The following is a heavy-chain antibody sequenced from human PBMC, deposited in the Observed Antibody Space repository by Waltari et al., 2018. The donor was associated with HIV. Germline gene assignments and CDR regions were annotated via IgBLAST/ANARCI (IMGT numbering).Heavy chain of an antibody. CDR1: GGSISSYY. J-gene: IGHJ3*02. D-gene: IGHD3-16*02. CDR3: ARGLRLGELTLYKYAFDI. CDR2: IYTSGST. V-gene: IGHV4-4*07. Sequence: QVQLEESGPGLVKPSETLSLTCTVSGGSISSYYWSWIRLPAGKGLEWIGRIYTSGSTNYNPSLRGRFTLSVDTARNQFSLELSAVTGTDTALYYFARGLRLGELTLYKYAFDIWGQGTMVTVSS.